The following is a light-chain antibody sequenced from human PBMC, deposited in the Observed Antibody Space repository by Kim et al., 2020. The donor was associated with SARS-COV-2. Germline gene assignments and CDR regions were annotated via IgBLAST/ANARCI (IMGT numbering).Light chain of an antibody. CDR1: SLRRYY. J-gene: IGLJ1*01. V-gene: IGLV3-19*01. Sequence: SSELTKDPAVSVALGQTVRITCQGDSLRRYYASWYQQKPGQAPVLVIYGKNNRPSGIPDRFSGSSSGNTASLTITGAQAEDEADYYCNSRDSSGNHLRVF. CDR3: NSRDSSGNHLRV. CDR2: GKN.